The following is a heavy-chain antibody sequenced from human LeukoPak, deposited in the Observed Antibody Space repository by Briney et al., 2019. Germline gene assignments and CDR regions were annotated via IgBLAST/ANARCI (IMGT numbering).Heavy chain of an antibody. V-gene: IGHV3-21*01. J-gene: IGHJ3*02. CDR2: ISSSSSYI. D-gene: IGHD2-15*01. Sequence: PGGSLRLSCAASGFTFSSYSMNWVRQAPGKGLEWVSSISSSSSYIYYADSVKGRFTISRDNAKNSLYLQMNSLRAEDTAVYYCARRYCSGGSCRSDAFDIWGQGTMVTVSS. CDR1: GFTFSSYS. CDR3: ARRYCSGGSCRSDAFDI.